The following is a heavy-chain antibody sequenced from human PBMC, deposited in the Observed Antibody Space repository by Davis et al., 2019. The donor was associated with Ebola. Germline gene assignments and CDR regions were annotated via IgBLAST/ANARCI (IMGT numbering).Heavy chain of an antibody. J-gene: IGHJ4*02. D-gene: IGHD5-18*01. CDR2: INPNGGGT. CDR1: GYTFTGYY. Sequence: AASVKVSCKASGYTFTGYYMHWVRQAPGQGLEWMGRINPNGGGTTYAQKFQGRVTMTRDTSISTAYMELSRLGPDDTAVYFCARDSTGRGYTYGPPKFDYWGQGTLVTVSS. V-gene: IGHV1-2*06. CDR3: ARDSTGRGYTYGPPKFDY.